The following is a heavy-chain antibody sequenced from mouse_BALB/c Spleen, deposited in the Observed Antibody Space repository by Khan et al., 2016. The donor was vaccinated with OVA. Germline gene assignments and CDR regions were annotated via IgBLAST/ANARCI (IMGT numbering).Heavy chain of an antibody. J-gene: IGHJ2*01. Sequence: DVQLQESGPGLVKPSQSLSLTCTVTGYSITSGYGWHWIRQFPGNKLEWMGSISYSGSTNYNPSLKRRISITRDTSKNQFFLQLNSVTTEDTATYYCARTARIKYWGQGTTLTVSS. V-gene: IGHV3-1*02. CDR2: ISYSGST. CDR3: ARTARIKY. CDR1: GYSITSGYG. D-gene: IGHD1-2*01.